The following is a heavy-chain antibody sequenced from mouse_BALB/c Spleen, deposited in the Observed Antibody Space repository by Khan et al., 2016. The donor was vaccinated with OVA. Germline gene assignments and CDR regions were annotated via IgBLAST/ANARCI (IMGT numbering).Heavy chain of an antibody. J-gene: IGHJ2*01. CDR3: AKNYRYDVYFDY. CDR1: GYTFTSYV. Sequence: VQLQQSGPELVKPGASVKMSCKASGYTFTSYVMHWLRQKPGQGLEWIGYIYPFNDDTKYNEKFKGKATLTSDKSSSTAYMELSSLTPEDSAVFYCAKNYRYDVYFDYWGQGTTLTVSS. D-gene: IGHD2-14*01. V-gene: IGHV1S136*01. CDR2: IYPFNDDT.